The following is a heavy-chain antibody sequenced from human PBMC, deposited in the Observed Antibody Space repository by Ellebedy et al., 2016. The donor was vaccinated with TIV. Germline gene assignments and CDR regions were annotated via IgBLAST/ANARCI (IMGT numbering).Heavy chain of an antibody. J-gene: IGHJ6*02. CDR2: IYYSGST. CDR3: ARLNYNWNDYYYYGMDV. D-gene: IGHD1-20*01. V-gene: IGHV4-59*08. Sequence: GSLRLSCTVSGGSISSYYWSWIRQPPGKGLEWIAYIYYSGSTKYNPSLKSRVTISVDTSKNQFSLKVSSVTAADTAVYYCARLNYNWNDYYYYGMDVWGQGTTVTVSS. CDR1: GGSISSYY.